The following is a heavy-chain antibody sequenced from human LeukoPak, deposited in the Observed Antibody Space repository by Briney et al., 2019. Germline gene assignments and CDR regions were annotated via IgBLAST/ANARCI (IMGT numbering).Heavy chain of an antibody. CDR3: ARDSSTSNHFDY. D-gene: IGHD2-2*01. Sequence: VASVKVSCKASGGTFSSYAISWVRQAPGQGLEWMGGITPIFGTANYAQKFQGRVTITADKSTSTAYMELSSLRSEDTAVYYCARDSSTSNHFDYWGQGTLVTASS. CDR1: GGTFSSYA. CDR2: ITPIFGTA. V-gene: IGHV1-69*06. J-gene: IGHJ4*02.